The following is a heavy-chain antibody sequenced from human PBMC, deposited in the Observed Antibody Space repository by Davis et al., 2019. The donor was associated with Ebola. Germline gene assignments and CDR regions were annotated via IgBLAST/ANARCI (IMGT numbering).Heavy chain of an antibody. CDR3: ARLPHGTGDWHFDL. Sequence: AASVKVSCKASGYTFTDYYIHWVRQAPGQGLEWMGWITPNSGGTQYAQSFQGRVTMTRDTSISTAFMELSSLRHDDTAMYYCARLPHGTGDWHFDLWGRGTLVTVSS. V-gene: IGHV1-2*02. D-gene: IGHD1-14*01. CDR2: ITPNSGGT. J-gene: IGHJ2*01. CDR1: GYTFTDYY.